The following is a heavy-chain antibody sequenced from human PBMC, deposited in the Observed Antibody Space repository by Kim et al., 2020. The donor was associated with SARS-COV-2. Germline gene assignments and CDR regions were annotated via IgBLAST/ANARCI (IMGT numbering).Heavy chain of an antibody. CDR3: ARDGVGEELLNY. CDR2: N. D-gene: IGHD1-7*01. Sequence: NYDADSGKGRFTISEDNYKNTVSLQMNSVRAEDTAVYYCARDGVGEELLNYWGQGTLVTVSS. V-gene: IGHV3-33*01. J-gene: IGHJ4*02.